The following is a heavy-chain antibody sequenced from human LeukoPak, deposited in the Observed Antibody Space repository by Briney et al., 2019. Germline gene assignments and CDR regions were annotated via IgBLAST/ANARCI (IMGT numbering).Heavy chain of an antibody. CDR1: GFTFSSHG. Sequence: GGSLRLSCVASGFTFSSHGMHWVRQAPGKGLEWVAVIWYDGSHRYYPDSVKGRFTISRDNSKNTLCLQMDSLRVDDTAVYYCVRDNAAADGALDYWGQGSLVTVSS. CDR2: IWYDGSHR. CDR3: VRDNAAADGALDY. J-gene: IGHJ4*02. V-gene: IGHV3-33*01. D-gene: IGHD5-24*01.